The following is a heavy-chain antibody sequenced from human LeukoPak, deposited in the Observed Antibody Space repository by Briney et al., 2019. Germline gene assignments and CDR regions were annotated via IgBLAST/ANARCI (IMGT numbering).Heavy chain of an antibody. CDR3: ARGCDYDIFAGIKNWFDP. V-gene: IGHV4-39*07. J-gene: IGHJ5*02. Sequence: SETLSLTCTVSGDSLRNTSDYWGWIRQTPARGLEWIGTVYFSGRTYYNPSLKSRVIISLDTSKNQFSLKLNSMTAADTAVYYCARGCDYDIFAGIKNWFDPWGQGTLVTVSS. D-gene: IGHD3-9*01. CDR2: VYFSGRT. CDR1: GDSLRNTSDY.